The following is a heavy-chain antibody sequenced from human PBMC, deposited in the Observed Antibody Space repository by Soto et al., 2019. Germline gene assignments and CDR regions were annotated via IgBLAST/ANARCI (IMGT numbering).Heavy chain of an antibody. CDR3: ARVGSYHSTAFDI. D-gene: IGHD3-10*01. Sequence: TSETLSLTCTVSGGSISSGGYYWSRIRQHPGKGLEWIGNIYYSGSTYYNPSLKSRVTISVDTSKNQFSLKLSSVTAADSAVYYCARVGSYHSTAFDIWGQGTMVTVS. J-gene: IGHJ3*02. V-gene: IGHV4-31*03. CDR1: GGSISSGGYY. CDR2: IYYSGST.